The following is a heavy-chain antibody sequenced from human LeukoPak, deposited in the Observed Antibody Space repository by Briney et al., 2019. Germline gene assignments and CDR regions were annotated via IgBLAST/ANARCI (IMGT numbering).Heavy chain of an antibody. CDR3: ARALLAAAGMLDY. CDR1: GYTFTGYY. CDR2: SNPSGGST. V-gene: IGHV1-46*01. J-gene: IGHJ4*02. Sequence: GASVKVSCKASGYTFTGYYMHWVRQAPGQGLEWMGISNPSGGSTSYAQKFQGRVTMTRDTSTSTVYMELSSLRSEDTAVYYCARALLAAAGMLDYWGQGTLVTVSS. D-gene: IGHD6-13*01.